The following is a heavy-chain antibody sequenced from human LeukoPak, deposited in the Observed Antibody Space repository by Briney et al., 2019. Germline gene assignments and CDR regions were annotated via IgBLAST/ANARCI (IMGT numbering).Heavy chain of an antibody. V-gene: IGHV3-30-3*01. CDR2: ISYDGSNK. J-gene: IGHJ4*02. CDR3: ARSDGYNRSPNY. Sequence: GGSLRLSCAASGFTFSSYTMHWVRQAPGKGLEWVAVISYDGSNKYYADSVKGRFTISRDNAKNSLYLQMNSLRAEDTAVYYCARSDGYNRSPNYWGQGTLVTVSS. CDR1: GFTFSSYT. D-gene: IGHD6-13*01.